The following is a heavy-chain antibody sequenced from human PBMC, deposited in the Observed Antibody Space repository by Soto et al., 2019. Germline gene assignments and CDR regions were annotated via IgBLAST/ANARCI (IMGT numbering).Heavy chain of an antibody. CDR3: ARGRHDFWSGYYYGATFDY. J-gene: IGHJ4*02. V-gene: IGHV4-34*01. CDR2: INHSGST. D-gene: IGHD3-3*01. CDR1: GGSFSGYY. Sequence: QVQLQQWGAGLLKPSETLSLTCAVYGGSFSGYYWSWIRQPPGKGLEWIGEINHSGSTNYNPSLKSRVPISVDTSKNQFSLKLSSVTAADTAVYYCARGRHDFWSGYYYGATFDYWGQGTLVTVSS.